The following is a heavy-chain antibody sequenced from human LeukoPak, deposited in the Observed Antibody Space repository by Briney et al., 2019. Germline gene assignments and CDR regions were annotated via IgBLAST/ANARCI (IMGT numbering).Heavy chain of an antibody. CDR3: AKDRLLNCRGDCYIFDY. D-gene: IGHD2-21*02. V-gene: IGHV3-23*01. Sequence: GGTLRLSCAASGFTFSSYGMSWVRQAPGKGLEWVSAISGSGGNTYYADSVKGRFTISRDNSKNTLYLQMNSLRAEDTAVYYCAKDRLLNCRGDCYIFDYWGQGTVVTVSS. CDR1: GFTFSSYG. CDR2: ISGSGGNT. J-gene: IGHJ4*02.